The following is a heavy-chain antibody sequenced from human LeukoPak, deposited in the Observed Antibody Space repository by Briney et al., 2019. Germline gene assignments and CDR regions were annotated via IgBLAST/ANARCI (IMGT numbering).Heavy chain of an antibody. J-gene: IGHJ5*02. Sequence: SQTLSLTCAISGDSVSSNTAAWNWIRQSPSRGLEWLGRTYYRFKWHNDYAVSVKSRITISPDTSKNQFSLQLNSVTPEDTAVYYCAREVGFGPYSGSHPFDPWGQGTLVTVSS. CDR3: AREVGFGPYSGSHPFDP. CDR2: TYYRFKWHN. D-gene: IGHD1-26*01. V-gene: IGHV6-1*01. CDR1: GDSVSSNTAA.